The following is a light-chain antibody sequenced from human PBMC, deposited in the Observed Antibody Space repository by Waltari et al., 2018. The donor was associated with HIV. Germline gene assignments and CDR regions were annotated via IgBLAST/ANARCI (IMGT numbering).Light chain of an antibody. Sequence: QSVLTQPPSVSAAPGQKVTFSCSGSTSNIGDNYVSWYQHLPGTAPKLRIFEKNNRPSGIPDRFSGSKSGTSATLGITGLQTGDEADYYCGTWDSNLSAWVFGGGTKVTVL. V-gene: IGLV1-51*02. CDR1: TSNIGDNY. CDR2: EKN. J-gene: IGLJ3*02. CDR3: GTWDSNLSAWV.